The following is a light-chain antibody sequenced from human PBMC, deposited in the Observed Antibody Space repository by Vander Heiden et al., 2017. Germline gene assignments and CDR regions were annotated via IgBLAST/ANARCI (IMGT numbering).Light chain of an antibody. V-gene: IGKV3-20*01. CDR1: QSVSSSY. J-gene: IGKJ1*01. CDR3: QQYGNSPWT. Sequence: EIVLTQSPGTLSLSPGERATLSCRASQSVSSSYLAWYQQKPGQAPRLLIYDASRRATGIPDSFSGSGSGTDFTLTISRLEPDDFAVYYCQQYGNSPWTFGQGTKVEIK. CDR2: DAS.